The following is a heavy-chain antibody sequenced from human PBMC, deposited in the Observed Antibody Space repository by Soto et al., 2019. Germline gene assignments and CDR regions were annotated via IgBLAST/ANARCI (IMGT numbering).Heavy chain of an antibody. Sequence: GGSLRLYCAASGFTFCSYGMHWVRQAPGKGLEWVAVISYDGSNKYYADSVKGRFTISRDNSKNTLYLQMNSLRAEDTAVYYCAKLPWLGADDLDYWGQGTLVTVSS. CDR3: AKLPWLGADDLDY. V-gene: IGHV3-30*18. CDR2: ISYDGSNK. CDR1: GFTFCSYG. D-gene: IGHD1-26*01. J-gene: IGHJ4*02.